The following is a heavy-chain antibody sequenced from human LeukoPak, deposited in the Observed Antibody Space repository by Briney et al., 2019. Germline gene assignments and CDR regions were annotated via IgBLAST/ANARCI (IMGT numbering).Heavy chain of an antibody. CDR2: INPSGGST. CDR1: GYTFTSYH. V-gene: IGHV1-46*01. Sequence: ASVKVSCKASGYTFTSYHMHWVRQAPGQGLEWMGIINPSGGSTSYAQKFQGRVTMTRDTSTSTVYMELSSLRSEDTAVCYCARDSRNNYYDSSCFDYWGQGTLVTVSS. J-gene: IGHJ4*02. CDR3: ARDSRNNYYDSSCFDY. D-gene: IGHD3-22*01.